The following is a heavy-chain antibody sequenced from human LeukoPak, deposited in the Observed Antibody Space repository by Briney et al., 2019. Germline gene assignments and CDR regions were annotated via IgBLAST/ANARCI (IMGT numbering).Heavy chain of an antibody. CDR2: IYSSGST. CDR1: GGSIGSYY. V-gene: IGHV4-59*01. Sequence: SETLSLTGTVSGGSIGSYYWSWIRQPPGKGLEWIGYIYSSGSTNYNPSLTSRVTISLDTSKNQFSLMLSFVTAADTAVYYCARGVAAPGTGGLSWFDPWGQGTLVTVSS. J-gene: IGHJ5*02. CDR3: ARGVAAPGTGGLSWFDP. D-gene: IGHD6-13*01.